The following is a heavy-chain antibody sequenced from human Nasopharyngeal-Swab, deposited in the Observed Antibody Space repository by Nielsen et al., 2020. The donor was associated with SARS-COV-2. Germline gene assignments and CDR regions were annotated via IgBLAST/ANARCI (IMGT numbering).Heavy chain of an antibody. V-gene: IGHV4-4*07. CDR1: GYSISSGYY. J-gene: IGHJ2*01. CDR2: IYTSGST. Sequence: SETLSLTCTVSGYSISSGYYWSWIRQPAGKGLEWIGRIYTSGSTNYNPSLKSRVTMSVDTSKNQFSLKLSSVTAADTAVYYCARNYYDSSGYYTYWYFDLWGRGTLVTVSS. CDR3: ARNYYDSSGYYTYWYFDL. D-gene: IGHD3-22*01.